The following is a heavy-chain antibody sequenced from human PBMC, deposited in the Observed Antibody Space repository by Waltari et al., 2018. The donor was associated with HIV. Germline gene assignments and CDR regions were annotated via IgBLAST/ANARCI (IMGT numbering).Heavy chain of an antibody. Sequence: QVQLVQSGAEVKKPGASVKASCKASSYPFTTYGISWVRQAPGQGLEWMGWISVYNGHTNYAQKLQGRVTMTTDTSTSTAYMELRSLRSDDTAVYYCARGAAGYYYYVMDVWGQGTTVTVSS. J-gene: IGHJ6*02. V-gene: IGHV1-18*01. D-gene: IGHD6-13*01. CDR1: SYPFTTYG. CDR2: ISVYNGHT. CDR3: ARGAAGYYYYVMDV.